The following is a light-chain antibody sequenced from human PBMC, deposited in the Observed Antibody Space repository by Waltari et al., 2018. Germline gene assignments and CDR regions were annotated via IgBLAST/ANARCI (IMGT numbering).Light chain of an antibody. CDR2: AAS. CDR3: QQSYSTPRLT. Sequence: DIQMTQSTSSLSASVGDRVTINCRASQSISSYLNWYQQKPGKAPKLLIYAASSLQSGVPSRFSGSGSGTDFTLTISSLQPEDFATYYCQQSYSTPRLTFGGGTKVEIK. CDR1: QSISSY. V-gene: IGKV1-39*01. J-gene: IGKJ4*01.